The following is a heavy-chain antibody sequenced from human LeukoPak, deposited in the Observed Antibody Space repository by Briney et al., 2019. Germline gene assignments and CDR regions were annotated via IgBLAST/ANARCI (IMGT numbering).Heavy chain of an antibody. J-gene: IGHJ4*02. Sequence: PGGSLRLSCAASGFTFSRYTMNGVRQAPGKGLEWVSSISSSSSNTYYTDSVKGRFTISRDNAKNSLYLQMNSPRAEDTAVYYCARDLGTTFGYWGQGTLVTVSS. CDR2: ISSSSSNT. D-gene: IGHD4-11*01. CDR1: GFTFSRYT. CDR3: ARDLGTTFGY. V-gene: IGHV3-21*01.